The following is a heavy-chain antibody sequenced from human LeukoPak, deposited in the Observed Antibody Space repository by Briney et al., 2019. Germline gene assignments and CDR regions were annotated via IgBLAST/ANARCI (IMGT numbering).Heavy chain of an antibody. D-gene: IGHD3-22*01. CDR1: GFTFSSYS. CDR3: ARVLHKRMYDSTTYFPY. V-gene: IGHV3-48*01. CDR2: ICSDSSNI. J-gene: IGHJ4*02. Sequence: PGGSLRLSCAAYGFTFSSYSMNWVRQAPGKGLKWISYICSDSSNIYYADSVKGRFTIPRDNAKNSLYLQMNSLRAEDTAVYYCARVLHKRMYDSTTYFPYWGQGILVTVSS.